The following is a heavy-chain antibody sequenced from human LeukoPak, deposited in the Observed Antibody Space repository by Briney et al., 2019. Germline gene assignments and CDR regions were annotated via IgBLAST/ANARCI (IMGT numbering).Heavy chain of an antibody. CDR1: GFTFGSYG. Sequence: PGRSLRLSCAASGFTFGSYGMHWVRQAPGKGLEWVTVISYDGSNKYYADSVKGRFTISRDNSKNTLYLQMNSLRAEDTAVYYCAKGDCSSTSCYRLYYYYGMDVWGQGTTVTVSS. CDR3: AKGDCSSTSCYRLYYYYGMDV. CDR2: ISYDGSNK. D-gene: IGHD2-2*02. V-gene: IGHV3-30*18. J-gene: IGHJ6*02.